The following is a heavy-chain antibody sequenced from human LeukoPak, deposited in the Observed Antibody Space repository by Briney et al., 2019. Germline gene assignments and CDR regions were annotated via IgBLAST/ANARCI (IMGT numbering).Heavy chain of an antibody. CDR1: GGSITEYY. Sequence: SETLSLNCTASGGSITEYYWSWNRQPPGKGLEWIGYIFYTGNTNYNPSLKSRVTISVDASKNQFSLQLSSVTAADTAVYYCARVFRRDGYFDYWGQGTLVTVSS. V-gene: IGHV4-59*01. CDR3: ARVFRRDGYFDY. CDR2: IFYTGNT. J-gene: IGHJ4*02. D-gene: IGHD5-24*01.